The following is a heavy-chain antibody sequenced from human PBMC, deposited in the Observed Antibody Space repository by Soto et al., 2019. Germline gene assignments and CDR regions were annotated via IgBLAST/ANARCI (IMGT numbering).Heavy chain of an antibody. CDR2: IYYSGST. J-gene: IGHJ4*02. Sequence: SETLSLTCTVSGGSISSYYWSWIRQPPGKGLEWIGYIYYSGSTNYNPSLKSRVTISVDTSKNQFSLKLSSVTAADTAVYYCAGRGYSGYDLSFDYWGQGTLVTVS. CDR1: GGSISSYY. CDR3: AGRGYSGYDLSFDY. D-gene: IGHD5-12*01. V-gene: IGHV4-59*01.